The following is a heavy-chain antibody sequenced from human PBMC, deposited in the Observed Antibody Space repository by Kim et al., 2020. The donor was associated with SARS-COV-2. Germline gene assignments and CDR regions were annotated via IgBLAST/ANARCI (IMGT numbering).Heavy chain of an antibody. J-gene: IGHJ4*02. V-gene: IGHV3-49*04. CDR1: GFNFGEYA. Sequence: GGSLRLSCATSGFNFGEYAINWVRQAPGKGLEWVGFIRGKSYGGTADYDASVKGRFFISRDDSKGTAYLQLTSLKSEDTGVYFCTRSTHLRIFGEAFGFDYWGQGTLVTVSP. CDR3: TRSTHLRIFGEAFGFDY. CDR2: IRGKSYGGTA. D-gene: IGHD3-3*01.